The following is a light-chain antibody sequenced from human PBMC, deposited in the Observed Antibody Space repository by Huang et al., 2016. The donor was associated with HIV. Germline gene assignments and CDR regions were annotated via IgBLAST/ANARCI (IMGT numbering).Light chain of an antibody. CDR2: DAS. CDR3: QQRSSWPLT. Sequence: EIVLTQSPTTLSLSPGERATLSCRASQSVSRYLAWYQQKPGQAPRLLIHDASNRATGIPTRFSGSGSGTDSTLTISSLEPEDFAVYYCQQRSSWPLTFGGGTKVEIK. V-gene: IGKV3-11*01. J-gene: IGKJ4*01. CDR1: QSVSRY.